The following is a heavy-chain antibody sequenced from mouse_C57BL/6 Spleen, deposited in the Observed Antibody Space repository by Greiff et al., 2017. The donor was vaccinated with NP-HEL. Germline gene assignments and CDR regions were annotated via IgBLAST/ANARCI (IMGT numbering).Heavy chain of an antibody. CDR3: ARPRDEDYFDY. V-gene: IGHV5-17*01. CDR2: ISSGSSTI. Sequence: DVKLVESGGGLVKPGGSLKLSCAASGFTFSDYGMHWVRQAPEKGLEWVAYISSGSSTIYYADTVKGRFTISRDNAKNTLFLQMTSLRSEDTAMYYCARPRDEDYFDYWGQGTTLTVSS. CDR1: GFTFSDYG. D-gene: IGHD3-3*01. J-gene: IGHJ2*01.